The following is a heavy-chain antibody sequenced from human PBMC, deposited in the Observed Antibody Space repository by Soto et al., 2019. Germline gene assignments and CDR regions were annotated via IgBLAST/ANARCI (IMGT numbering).Heavy chain of an antibody. CDR1: GGTFSSYT. CDR3: ARDRYYYDSSGYYYEHDAFDI. D-gene: IGHD3-22*01. CDR2: IIPILGIA. V-gene: IGHV1-69*04. Sequence: VASVKVSCKASGGTFSSYTISWVRQAPGQGLEWMGRIIPILGIANYAQKFQGRVTITADESTSTAYMELSSLRSEDTAVYYCARDRYYYDSSGYYYEHDAFDIWGQGTMVTVSS. J-gene: IGHJ3*02.